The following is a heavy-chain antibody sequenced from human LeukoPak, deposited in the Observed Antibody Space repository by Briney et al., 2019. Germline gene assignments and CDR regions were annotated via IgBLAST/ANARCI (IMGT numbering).Heavy chain of an antibody. J-gene: IGHJ4*02. D-gene: IGHD1-26*01. Sequence: PGGSLRLSCAASGFTFSSYAMSWVRQAPGKGLEWVSAISGSGGSTYYADSVKGRFTISRDNSKNSLYLQMNSLRAEDTAVYYCARGMSGSYYSEVALDYWGQGTLVTVSS. V-gene: IGHV3-23*01. CDR1: GFTFSSYA. CDR2: ISGSGGST. CDR3: ARGMSGSYYSEVALDY.